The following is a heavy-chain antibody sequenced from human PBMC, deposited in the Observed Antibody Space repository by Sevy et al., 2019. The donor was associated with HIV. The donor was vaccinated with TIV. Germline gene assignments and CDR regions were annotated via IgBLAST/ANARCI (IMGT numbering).Heavy chain of an antibody. D-gene: IGHD1-26*01. Sequence: GESLKISCKGSGYSFSTYWIAWVRQMPGKGLEWMGIIFPDDSDIRYSPSYQGQVTTSADNSISTAYLQWSSLKASDTATYYCARARGMPHYYYGMDVWGQGTTVTVSS. J-gene: IGHJ6*02. CDR2: IFPDDSDI. CDR3: ARARGMPHYYYGMDV. V-gene: IGHV5-51*01. CDR1: GYSFSTYW.